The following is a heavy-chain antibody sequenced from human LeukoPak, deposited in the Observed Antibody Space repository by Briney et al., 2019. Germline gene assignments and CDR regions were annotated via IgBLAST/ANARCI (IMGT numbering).Heavy chain of an antibody. CDR3: ATDPYSSGWPRSNRLDY. CDR1: GYTLTELS. Sequence: ASVKVSCKVSGYTLTELSVHWVRQAPGKGLEWMGGSDREDGETIYAQKFQGRVTMTEDTSTDTAYMELSSLRSEDTAVYYCATDPYSSGWPRSNRLDYWGQGALVTVSS. V-gene: IGHV1-24*01. J-gene: IGHJ4*02. CDR2: SDREDGET. D-gene: IGHD6-19*01.